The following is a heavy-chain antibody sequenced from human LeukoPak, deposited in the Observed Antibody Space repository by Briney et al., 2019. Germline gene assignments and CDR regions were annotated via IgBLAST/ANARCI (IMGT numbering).Heavy chain of an antibody. J-gene: IGHJ5*02. CDR3: AKVRATVTNWFDP. V-gene: IGHV3-23*01. CDR2: ISGSGGST. CDR1: GFTFSSYA. D-gene: IGHD4-17*01. Sequence: GGSLRLSCAASGFTFSSYAMSWVRQAPGKGLGWVSGISGSGGSTYYADSVKGRFTTSRDNSKNTLYLQMNSLRAEDTAVYYCAKVRATVTNWFDPWGQGTLVTVSS.